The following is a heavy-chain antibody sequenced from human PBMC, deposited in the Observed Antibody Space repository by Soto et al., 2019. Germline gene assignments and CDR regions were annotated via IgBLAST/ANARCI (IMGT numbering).Heavy chain of an antibody. CDR1: GGSISSYY. V-gene: IGHV4-59*08. Sequence: SETLSLTCTVSGGSISSYYWIWIRQPPGKGLEWIGYIYYSGSTNYNPSLKSRVTISVDTSKNQFSLKLSSVTAADTAVYYCARLRDDDFWSGHRGYYYYMDVWGKGTTVTVSS. CDR2: IYYSGST. D-gene: IGHD3-3*01. CDR3: ARLRDDDFWSGHRGYYYYMDV. J-gene: IGHJ6*03.